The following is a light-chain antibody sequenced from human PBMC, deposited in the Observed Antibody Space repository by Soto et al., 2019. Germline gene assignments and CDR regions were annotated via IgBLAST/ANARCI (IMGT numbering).Light chain of an antibody. CDR3: QKYNSAPLT. CDR1: QAIRND. V-gene: IGKV1-17*01. CDR2: GSS. J-gene: IGKJ4*01. Sequence: DIQMTQSESSLSASLGDRVTTTCGASQAIRNDLDWYQQKPGRAPKRLIYGSSSLQSGVPSRFSGRGYGTEFNLTISSLQTADFAAYYCQKYNSAPLTFGGGTKVDIK.